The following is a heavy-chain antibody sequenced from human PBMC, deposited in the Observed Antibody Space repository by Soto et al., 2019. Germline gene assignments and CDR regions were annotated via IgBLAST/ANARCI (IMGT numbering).Heavy chain of an antibody. D-gene: IGHD3-3*01. CDR3: ARGVTILDAFDI. V-gene: IGHV1-69*13. CDR1: GGTFSSYA. CDR2: IIPIFGTA. Sequence: SVKVSCKASGGTFSSYAISWLRQAPGQGLEWMGGIIPIFGTANYAQKFQGRVTITADESTSTAYMELSSLRSEDTAVYYCARGVTILDAFDIWGQGTMVTVSS. J-gene: IGHJ3*02.